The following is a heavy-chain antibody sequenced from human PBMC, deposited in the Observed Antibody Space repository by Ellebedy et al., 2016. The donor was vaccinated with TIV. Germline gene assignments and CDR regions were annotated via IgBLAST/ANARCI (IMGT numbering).Heavy chain of an antibody. V-gene: IGHV1-69*06. J-gene: IGHJ6*02. CDR2: IIPIFGTA. Sequence: SVKVSXKASGGTFSSYAISWVRQAPGQGLEWMGGIIPIFGTANYAQKFQGRVTITADKSTSTAYMELSSLRSEDTAVYYCATRASTVTPGIYYYYYGMDVWGQGTTVTVSS. CDR1: GGTFSSYA. CDR3: ATRASTVTPGIYYYYYGMDV. D-gene: IGHD4-17*01.